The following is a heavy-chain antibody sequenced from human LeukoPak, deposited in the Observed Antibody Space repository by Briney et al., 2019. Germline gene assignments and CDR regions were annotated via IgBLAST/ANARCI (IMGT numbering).Heavy chain of an antibody. J-gene: IGHJ4*01. CDR1: GFTFSNYW. CDR2: INSDGSST. Sequence: GGSLRLSCAASGFTFSNYWMHWVRQAPGKGLVWVSRINSDGSSTNYADSVKGRFTISRDNAKNTLYLQMNSLRAEDTAMYYCARAVYYSNYLGYWGQGTLVTVSS. CDR3: ARAVYYSNYLGY. D-gene: IGHD3-10*01. V-gene: IGHV3-74*01.